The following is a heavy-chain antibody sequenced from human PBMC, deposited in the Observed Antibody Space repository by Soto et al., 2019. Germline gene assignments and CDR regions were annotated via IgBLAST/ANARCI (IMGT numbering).Heavy chain of an antibody. CDR2: ISHDGGNE. Sequence: QVQLVESGGGVVQPGRSLRLSCAASGFTFSDSGMHWVRQAPGKGLEWVAAISHDGGNEFYAESLEARFTISRDNSNNRLYLQINSRSTEDMALYYCAKSLQYCQVTTCSPEAFDLWGQVTGLTVSS. CDR3: AKSLQYCQVTTCSPEAFDL. J-gene: IGHJ3*01. D-gene: IGHD2-2*01. CDR1: GFTFSDSG. V-gene: IGHV3-30*18.